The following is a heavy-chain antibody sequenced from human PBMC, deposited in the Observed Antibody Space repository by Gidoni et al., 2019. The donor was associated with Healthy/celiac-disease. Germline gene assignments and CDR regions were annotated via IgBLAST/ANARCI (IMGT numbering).Heavy chain of an antibody. CDR3: ANTFNWNYMYYFDY. D-gene: IGHD1-7*01. Sequence: EVQLLESGGGLVQPGGSLRLSCAASGFTFSSYAMSWVRQAPGKGLEWVSAISGSGGSTYYADSVKGRFTISRDNSKTTLYLQMNSLRAEDTAVYYCANTFNWNYMYYFDYWGQGTLVTVSS. V-gene: IGHV3-23*01. CDR2: ISGSGGST. CDR1: GFTFSSYA. J-gene: IGHJ4*02.